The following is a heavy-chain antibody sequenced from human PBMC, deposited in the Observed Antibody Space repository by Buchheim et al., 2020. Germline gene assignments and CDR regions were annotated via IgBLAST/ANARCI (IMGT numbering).Heavy chain of an antibody. Sequence: QVQLQESGPGLVKPSQTLSLTCTVSGGSISSGDYYWCWIRQPPGKGLEWIGYIYYSGSTYYNPSLMSRVTISVDTSTNQFSLRLSSVTAADTAVYYCAREYDSSGDYDYWGQGTL. CDR2: IYYSGST. V-gene: IGHV4-30-4*01. CDR3: AREYDSSGDYDY. J-gene: IGHJ4*02. CDR1: GGSISSGDYY. D-gene: IGHD3-22*01.